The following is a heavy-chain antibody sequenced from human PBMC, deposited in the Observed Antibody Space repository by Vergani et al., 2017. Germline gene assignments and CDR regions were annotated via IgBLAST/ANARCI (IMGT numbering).Heavy chain of an antibody. CDR3: ARSAQYCSGGKCYEFSDY. CDR2: ISGSGGNSGGST. CDR1: GFTFSSSA. D-gene: IGHD2-15*01. Sequence: EVQLLESGGGLVQPGGSLRLSCVGSGFTFSSSAMTWVRQAPGKGLEWVSVISGSGGNSGGSTEYADSVKGRFTISRDNSKNTVYLEMNSLRAEDTAVYHCARSAQYCSGGKCYEFSDYWGQGTLVTVSS. J-gene: IGHJ4*02. V-gene: IGHV3-23*01.